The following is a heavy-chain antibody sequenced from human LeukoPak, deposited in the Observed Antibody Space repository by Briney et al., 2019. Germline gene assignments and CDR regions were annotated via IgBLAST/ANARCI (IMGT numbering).Heavy chain of an antibody. CDR1: GGSFSGYY. J-gene: IGHJ4*02. V-gene: IGHV4-34*01. D-gene: IGHD3-16*01. CDR3: ARGYGGPLDY. Sequence: SETLSLTCAVYGGSFSGYYWSWIRQPPGKGLEWIGEINHSGSTNYNPSLKSRVTISVDTSKNQFSLKLSSVTAADTAVYYCARGYGGPLDYWGQGTLVTVSP. CDR2: INHSGST.